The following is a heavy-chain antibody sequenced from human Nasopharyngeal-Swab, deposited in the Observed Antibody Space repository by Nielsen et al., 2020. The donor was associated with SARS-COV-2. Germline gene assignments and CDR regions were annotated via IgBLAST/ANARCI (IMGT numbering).Heavy chain of an antibody. Sequence: GESLKISCAASGFTFSSYAMSWVRQAPGKGLEWVSVIYSGDSSTYYADSVKGRFTISRDNSKNTLYLQMNSLRAEDTAVYYCAKPPGDYVWGSYYFDYWGQGTLATVSS. CDR3: AKPPGDYVWGSYYFDY. V-gene: IGHV3-23*03. D-gene: IGHD3-16*01. CDR2: IYSGDSST. CDR1: GFTFSSYA. J-gene: IGHJ4*02.